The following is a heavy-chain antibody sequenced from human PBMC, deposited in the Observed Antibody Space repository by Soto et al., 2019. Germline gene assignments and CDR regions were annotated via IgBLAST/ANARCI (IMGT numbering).Heavy chain of an antibody. CDR3: ARGAWLRLTHFDY. Sequence: GGSLRLSCAASGLTFSTFWMSWVRQAPGKGPEWVASINQDGSEKYYVDSVKGRFTISRDNAKNSLYLQMNSLRAEDTAVYYCARGAWLRLTHFDYWGQGTLVTVSS. CDR1: GLTFSTFW. V-gene: IGHV3-7*01. J-gene: IGHJ4*02. CDR2: INQDGSEK. D-gene: IGHD5-12*01.